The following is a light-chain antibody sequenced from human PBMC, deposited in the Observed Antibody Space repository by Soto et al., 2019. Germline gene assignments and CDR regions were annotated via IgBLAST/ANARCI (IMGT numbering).Light chain of an antibody. V-gene: IGKV3-20*01. Sequence: EIVLTQSPGTLSLSPGERATLSCRASQSVSSSYLAWYQQKPGQAPRLLIYGASSRATGLPDRFSGSGSGTDFTLTISRLEPEDFAVYYCQQYGSSSGFRQGTKLEIK. CDR2: GAS. CDR1: QSVSSSY. CDR3: QQYGSSSG. J-gene: IGKJ2*03.